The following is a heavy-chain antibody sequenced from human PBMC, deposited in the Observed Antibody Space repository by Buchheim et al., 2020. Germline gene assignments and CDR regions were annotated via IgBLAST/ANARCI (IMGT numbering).Heavy chain of an antibody. CDR3: ARGRLLWFVELLSFGP. D-gene: IGHD3-10*01. J-gene: IGHJ5*02. V-gene: IGHV4-34*01. Sequence: QVQLQQWGAGLLKPSETLSLTCAVYGGSFSGYYWSWIRQPPGKGLEWIGEINHSGSTNYDPSLKSRVTISVDTSKNQFSLKLSSVTAADTAVYYCARGRLLWFVELLSFGPWGQGTL. CDR1: GGSFSGYY. CDR2: INHSGST.